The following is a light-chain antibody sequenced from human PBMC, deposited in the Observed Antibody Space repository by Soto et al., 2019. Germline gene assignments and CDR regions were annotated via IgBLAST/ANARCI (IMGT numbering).Light chain of an antibody. CDR3: CSYAGGGTLL. CDR2: EGS. CDR1: SSDVGSYNL. Sequence: ALTQPASVSGSPGQSVTISCTGTSSDVGSYNLVSWYQQYPGKAPKLMIFEGSKRPSGVSNRFSGAKSGNTASLTISGLQTEDEADYYCCSYAGGGTLLFGGGTKLTVL. J-gene: IGLJ2*01. V-gene: IGLV2-23*01.